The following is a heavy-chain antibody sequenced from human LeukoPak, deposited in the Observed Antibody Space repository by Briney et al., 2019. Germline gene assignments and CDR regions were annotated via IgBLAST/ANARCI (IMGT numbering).Heavy chain of an antibody. CDR3: ARARVSGSASSIY. CDR2: MNPNGGGT. J-gene: IGHJ4*02. V-gene: IGHV1-2*06. CDR1: GYTFTNYY. D-gene: IGHD6-13*01. Sequence: ASVKVSCKTSGYTFTNYYIHWVRQAPGQGLEWMGRMNPNGGGTNSAQKFQGRVTMTRDTSISTAYMELSSLTSDDTAVYYCARARVSGSASSIYWGQGTLVTVSS.